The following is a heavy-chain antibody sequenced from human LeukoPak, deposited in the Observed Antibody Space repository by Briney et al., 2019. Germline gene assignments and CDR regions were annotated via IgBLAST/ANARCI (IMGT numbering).Heavy chain of an antibody. J-gene: IGHJ6*03. CDR2: ISWNSGSI. D-gene: IGHD3-10*01. CDR3: AKEAYGSGSYYNTDYYYYYMDV. V-gene: IGHV3-9*01. Sequence: PGGSLRLSCAASGFTFDDYAMHWVWQAPGKGLEWVSGISWNSGSIGYADSVKGRFTISRDNAKNSLYLQMNSLRAEDTALYYCAKEAYGSGSYYNTDYYYYYMDVWGKGTTVTISS. CDR1: GFTFDDYA.